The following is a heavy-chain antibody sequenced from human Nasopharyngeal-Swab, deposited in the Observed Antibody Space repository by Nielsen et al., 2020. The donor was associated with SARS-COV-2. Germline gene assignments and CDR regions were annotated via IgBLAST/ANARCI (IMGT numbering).Heavy chain of an antibody. D-gene: IGHD2-2*01. J-gene: IGHJ4*02. CDR1: GYSFTSYW. V-gene: IGHV5-51*01. CDR2: IYPGDSDT. Sequence: GESLKISCKGSGYSFTSYWIGWVRQMPGKGLEWMGIIYPGDSDTRYSPSFQGQVTISADKSISTAYLQWSSLKASDTAMYYCARPPSPLGYCSSTSCSVDDYWGQGTLVTVSS. CDR3: ARPPSPLGYCSSTSCSVDDY.